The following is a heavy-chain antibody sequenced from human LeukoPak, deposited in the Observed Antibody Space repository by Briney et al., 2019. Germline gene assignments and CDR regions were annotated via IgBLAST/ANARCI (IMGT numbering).Heavy chain of an antibody. CDR3: ARTPYDFWSGQQTYNWFDP. CDR2: IYYSGGT. J-gene: IGHJ5*02. V-gene: IGHV4-39*01. Sequence: PSETLSLTCTVSGGSISSSSYYWGWIRQPPGKGLEWIGSIYYSGGTYYNPSLKSRVTISVDTSKNQFSLKLSSVTAADTAVYYCARTPYDFWSGQQTYNWFDPWGQGTLVTVSS. D-gene: IGHD3-3*01. CDR1: GGSISSSSYY.